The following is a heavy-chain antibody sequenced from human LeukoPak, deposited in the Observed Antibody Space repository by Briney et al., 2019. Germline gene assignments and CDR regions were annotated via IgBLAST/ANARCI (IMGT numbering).Heavy chain of an antibody. D-gene: IGHD4-23*01. J-gene: IGHJ4*02. CDR3: AHSHDYGGNFDY. CDR1: GFSLSTSGVG. Sequence: SGPTLVKPTQTLTLTCTFSGFSLSTSGVGVGWIRQPPGKALEWLALIYWDDDKRYSPSLKIRLTITKDTSKNQVVLTMTNMDPVDTATYYCAHSHDYGGNFDYWGQGTLVTVSS. V-gene: IGHV2-5*02. CDR2: IYWDDDK.